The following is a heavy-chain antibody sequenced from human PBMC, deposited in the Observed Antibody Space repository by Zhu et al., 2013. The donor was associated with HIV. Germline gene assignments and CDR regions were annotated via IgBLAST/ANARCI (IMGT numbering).Heavy chain of an antibody. CDR3: ARDQTET. CDR2: INPNSGGT. V-gene: IGHV1-69*06. D-gene: IGHD1-1*01. J-gene: IGHJ5*02. CDR1: AGFFSNYA. Sequence: QVQLLQSGAEVKKPGSSVKVSCKASAGFFSNYAISWVRQAPGQGLEWMGWINPNSGGTNYAQKFQGRVTMTRDTSTSTVYMELSSLRSEDTAVYYCARDQTETWGQGTLVTVSS.